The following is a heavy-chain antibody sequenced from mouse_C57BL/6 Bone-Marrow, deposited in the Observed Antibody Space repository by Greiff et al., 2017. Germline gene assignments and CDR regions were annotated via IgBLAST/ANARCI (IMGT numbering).Heavy chain of an antibody. D-gene: IGHD1-1*01. Sequence: EVHLVESGGGLVKPGGSLKLSCAASGFTFSDYGMHWVRQAPEKGLEWVAYISSGSSTIYYADTVKGRFTISRDNAKNTLFLQMTSLRSEDTAMYYCARAHYYGSSGYFDVWGTGTTVTVSS. CDR3: ARAHYYGSSGYFDV. CDR1: GFTFSDYG. V-gene: IGHV5-17*01. J-gene: IGHJ1*03. CDR2: ISSGSSTI.